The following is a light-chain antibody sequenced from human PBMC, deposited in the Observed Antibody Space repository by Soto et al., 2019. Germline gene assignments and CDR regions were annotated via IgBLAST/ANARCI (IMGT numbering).Light chain of an antibody. CDR1: QSITSY. Sequence: DLQMTQSPSSLSASVGDRVTITCRASQSITSYLNWYQQKPGKAPKLLIYAASSLRSGVPSRFSGSASGTDFTLTISSLQPEDFATYYCQQSYGTPYTFGQGTKLEIK. CDR3: QQSYGTPYT. J-gene: IGKJ2*01. V-gene: IGKV1-39*01. CDR2: AAS.